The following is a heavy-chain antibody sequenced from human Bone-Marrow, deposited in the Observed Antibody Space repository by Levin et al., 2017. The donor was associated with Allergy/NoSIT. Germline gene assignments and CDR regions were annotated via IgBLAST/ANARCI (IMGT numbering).Heavy chain of an antibody. J-gene: IGHJ4*02. Sequence: VASVKVSCKVSGYTLTELSMHWVRQAPGKGLEWMGGFDPEDGETIYAQKFQGRVTMTEDTSTDTAYMELSSLRSEDTAVYYCATDILGGSYYWSADYWGQGTLVTVSS. CDR1: GYTLTELS. D-gene: IGHD1-26*01. CDR3: ATDILGGSYYWSADY. CDR2: FDPEDGET. V-gene: IGHV1-24*01.